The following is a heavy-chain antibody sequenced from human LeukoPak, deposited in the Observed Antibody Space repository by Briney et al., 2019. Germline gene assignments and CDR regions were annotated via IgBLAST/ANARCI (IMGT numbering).Heavy chain of an antibody. J-gene: IGHJ3*02. V-gene: IGHV6-1*01. CDR1: GDSVSSDSAA. CDR3: ARNSAFDI. Sequence: SQTLLLTCAISGDSVSSDSAAWSWIRQSPSRGPEWLGRTYYRSKWYNDYAVSVKSRMTINPDTSKNQFSLQLNSVTPEDTAVYYCARNSAFDIWGQGTMVTVSS. CDR2: TYYRSKWYN.